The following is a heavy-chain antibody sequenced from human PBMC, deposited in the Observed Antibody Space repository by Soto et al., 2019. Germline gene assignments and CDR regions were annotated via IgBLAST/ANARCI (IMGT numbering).Heavy chain of an antibody. D-gene: IGHD2-15*01. Sequence: GGSLRLSCSVSGFTFSNYAMHWVRQAPGKGLEYVSGITSDGESTWHADSVKDRFTISRDNSKNTLFLQMSSLRVEDTAIYFCVKGNQLLRYYFEFWGPGTLVTVPQ. V-gene: IGHV3-64D*06. J-gene: IGHJ4*03. CDR3: VKGNQLLRYYFEF. CDR2: ITSDGEST. CDR1: GFTFSNYA.